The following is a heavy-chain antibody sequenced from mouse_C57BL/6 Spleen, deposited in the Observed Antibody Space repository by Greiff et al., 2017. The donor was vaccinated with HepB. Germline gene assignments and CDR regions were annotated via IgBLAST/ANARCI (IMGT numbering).Heavy chain of an antibody. Sequence: EVKLMESGGGLVQPKGSLKLSCAASGFSFNTYAMNWVRQAPGKGLEWVARIRSKSNNYATYYADSVKDRFTISRDDSESMLYLQMNNLKTEDTAMYYCVRQDPAWFAYWGQGTLVTVSA. CDR3: VRQDPAWFAY. J-gene: IGHJ3*01. CDR1: GFSFNTYA. V-gene: IGHV10-1*01. CDR2: IRSKSNNYAT.